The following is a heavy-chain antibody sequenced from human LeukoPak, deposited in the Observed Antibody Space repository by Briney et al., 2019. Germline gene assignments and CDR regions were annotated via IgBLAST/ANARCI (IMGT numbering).Heavy chain of an antibody. CDR3: ASDRINGRGGY. V-gene: IGHV4-34*01. CDR2: ISPTTST. J-gene: IGHJ4*02. Sequence: SETLSLTCAVYGGSFRVYYWSWIRQPPGKGLEWIWEISPTTSTNYFPSLKRRLTTFSDTSTNQSLLQLKSVTAADNTVYYYASDRINGRGGYWGQGTLVTVSS. CDR1: GGSFRVYY. D-gene: IGHD3-10*01.